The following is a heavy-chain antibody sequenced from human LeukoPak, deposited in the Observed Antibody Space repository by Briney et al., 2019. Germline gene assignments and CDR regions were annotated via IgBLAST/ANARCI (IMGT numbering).Heavy chain of an antibody. Sequence: SETLSLTCTVSGGSVSGYYWSWIRQPPGKGLEWIGYVYYTGSTNYNPSLKSRVTISVDMSKNQFSLRLRSVTAADTAVYYCTRGAGWLIDYWGQGILVTVSS. CDR1: GGSVSGYY. CDR2: VYYTGST. V-gene: IGHV4-59*02. CDR3: TRGAGWLIDY. D-gene: IGHD3-16*01. J-gene: IGHJ4*02.